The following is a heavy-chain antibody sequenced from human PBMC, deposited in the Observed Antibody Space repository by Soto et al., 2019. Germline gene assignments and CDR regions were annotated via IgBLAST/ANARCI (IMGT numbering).Heavy chain of an antibody. CDR1: GFTFSSYA. CDR2: ISGSGGST. Sequence: GGSLRLSCAASGFTFSSYAMSWVRQAPWKGLEWVSAISGSGGSTYYADSVKGRFTISRDNSKNTLYLQMNSLRAEDTAVYYCAKDQDIVVVPANWFDPWGQGTLVTVSS. CDR3: AKDQDIVVVPANWFDP. D-gene: IGHD2-2*01. J-gene: IGHJ5*02. V-gene: IGHV3-23*01.